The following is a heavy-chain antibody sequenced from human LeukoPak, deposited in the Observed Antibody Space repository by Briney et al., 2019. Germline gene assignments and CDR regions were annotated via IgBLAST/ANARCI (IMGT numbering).Heavy chain of an antibody. D-gene: IGHD3-22*01. CDR2: INPSGGST. CDR3: ASHDSSGYFPRNAFDI. V-gene: IGHV1-46*01. CDR1: GYTFTSYY. Sequence: ASVKVSCKASGYTFTSYYMHWVRQAPGQGLEWMGIINPSGGSTSYAQKFQGRVTMTREMSTSTVYMELSRLRSDDTAVYYCASHDSSGYFPRNAFDIWGQGTMVTVSS. J-gene: IGHJ3*02.